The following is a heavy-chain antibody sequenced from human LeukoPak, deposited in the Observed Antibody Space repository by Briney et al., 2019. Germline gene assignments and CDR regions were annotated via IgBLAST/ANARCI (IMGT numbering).Heavy chain of an antibody. CDR3: ARESGLRDIVVVPGSYYFDY. CDR2: IIPIFGTA. D-gene: IGHD2-2*01. CDR1: GGTFSSYA. Sequence: SVKVSCKASGGTFSSYAISWVRQAPGQRLEWMGGIIPIFGTANYAQKFQGRVTITADESTSTAYMELSSLRSEDTAVYYCARESGLRDIVVVPGSYYFDYWGQGTLVTVSS. V-gene: IGHV1-69*13. J-gene: IGHJ4*02.